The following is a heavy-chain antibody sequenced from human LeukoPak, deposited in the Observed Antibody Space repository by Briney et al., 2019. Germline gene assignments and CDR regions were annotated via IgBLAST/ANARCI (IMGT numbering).Heavy chain of an antibody. D-gene: IGHD2-21*01. Sequence: GGPLRLSCAASGITFSSCAMSWFRQAPGKGLEWVSLISGNGGRTHYADSVKGRFTISRDNSKNTLYLQMNSLRVEDTAVYYCAKVQRDIVVVIAIYYWGQGTLVTVSS. CDR2: ISGNGGRT. CDR1: GITFSSCA. J-gene: IGHJ4*02. V-gene: IGHV3-23*01. CDR3: AKVQRDIVVVIAIYY.